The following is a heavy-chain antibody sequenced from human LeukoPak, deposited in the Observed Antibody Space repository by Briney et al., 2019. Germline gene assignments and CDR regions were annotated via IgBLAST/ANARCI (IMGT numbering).Heavy chain of an antibody. J-gene: IGHJ4*02. Sequence: GGSLRLSCAASGFTFSSYSMNWVRQAPGKGLEWVSSISSSSSYIYYADSVKGRFTISRDNAKNSLYLQMNSLRAEDTAVYYCARGGDFWSGYYFFDCWGQGTLVTVSS. CDR1: GFTFSSYS. D-gene: IGHD3-3*01. CDR2: ISSSSSYI. CDR3: ARGGDFWSGYYFFDC. V-gene: IGHV3-21*01.